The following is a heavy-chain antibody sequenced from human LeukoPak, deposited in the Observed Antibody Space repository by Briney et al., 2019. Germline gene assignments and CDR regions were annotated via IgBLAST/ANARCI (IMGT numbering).Heavy chain of an antibody. J-gene: IGHJ4*02. CDR3: ARFIAAPYYFGY. D-gene: IGHD6-13*01. CDR2: ISSSRSYI. V-gene: IGHV3-21*01. CDR1: GFTFSSYS. Sequence: PGGSLRLSCAASGFTFSSYSMNWVRQAPGKVLEWVSFISSSRSYIYYADSVKGRFTISRDNAKNSLYLQMNSLRAEDTAVYYCARFIAAPYYFGYWGRGTLVTVSS.